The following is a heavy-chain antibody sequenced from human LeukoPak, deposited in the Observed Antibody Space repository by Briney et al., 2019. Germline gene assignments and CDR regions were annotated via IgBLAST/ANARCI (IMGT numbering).Heavy chain of an antibody. J-gene: IGHJ4*02. V-gene: IGHV1-18*01. Sequence: ASVKVSCKASGYTFTSYGISWVRQAPGQGLEWMGWISAYNGNTNYAQKLQGRITMTTDTSTSTAYMELRSLRSDDTAVYYCARGSPGSSSWYNDYWGQGTLVTVSS. CDR1: GYTFTSYG. D-gene: IGHD6-13*01. CDR3: ARGSPGSSSWYNDY. CDR2: ISAYNGNT.